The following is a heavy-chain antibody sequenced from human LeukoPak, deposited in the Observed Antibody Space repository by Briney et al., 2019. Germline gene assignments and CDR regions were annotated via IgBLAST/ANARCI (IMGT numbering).Heavy chain of an antibody. V-gene: IGHV3-30*04. CDR2: ISYDGSNK. J-gene: IGHJ4*02. Sequence: GGSLRLSCAASGFTFSSYAMHWVRQAPGKGLEWVAVISYDGSNKYYADSVKGRLTISRDNSKNTLYLQMNSLRAEDTAVYYCATIIATTHYFDYWGQGTLVTVSS. CDR1: GFTFSSYA. CDR3: ATIIATTHYFDY. D-gene: IGHD1-14*01.